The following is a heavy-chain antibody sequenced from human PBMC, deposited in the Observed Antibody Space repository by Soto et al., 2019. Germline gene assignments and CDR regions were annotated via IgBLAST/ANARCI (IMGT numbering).Heavy chain of an antibody. CDR1: GGSFSGYY. V-gene: IGHV4-34*01. Sequence: SETLSLTCAVYGGSFSGYYWSWIRQPPGKGLEWIGEINHSGSTNYNPSLKSRVTISVDTSKNQFSLKLSSVTAADTAVYYCARASKSAAAGQNSNWFDPWGQGTLVTVSS. CDR3: ARASKSAAAGQNSNWFDP. D-gene: IGHD6-13*01. CDR2: INHSGST. J-gene: IGHJ5*02.